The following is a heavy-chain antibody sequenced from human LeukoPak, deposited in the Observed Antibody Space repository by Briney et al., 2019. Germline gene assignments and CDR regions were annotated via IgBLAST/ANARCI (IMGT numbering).Heavy chain of an antibody. Sequence: ESGPTLVKPTQTLTLTCTFSGFSLSTSGVGVGWICQPPGKALEWLALIYWNDDKRYSPSLKSRLTITKDTSKSQVVLTMTNMDPVDTATYYFAHRLQDFWSGYYSDYWGQGTLVTVSS. D-gene: IGHD3-3*01. J-gene: IGHJ4*02. V-gene: IGHV2-5*01. CDR2: IYWNDDK. CDR1: GFSLSTSGVG. CDR3: AHRLQDFWSGYYSDY.